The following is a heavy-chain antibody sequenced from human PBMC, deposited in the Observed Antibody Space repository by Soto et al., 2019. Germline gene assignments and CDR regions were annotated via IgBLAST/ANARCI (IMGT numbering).Heavy chain of an antibody. D-gene: IGHD2-15*01. V-gene: IGHV4-34*01. J-gene: IGHJ6*02. CDR2: INHSGST. CDR1: GGSFSGYY. CDR3: ARFGGQDIVVVVAATHGMDV. Sequence: SETLSLTCAVYGGSFSGYYWSWIRQPPWKGLEWIGEINHSGSTNYNPSLKSRVTISVDTSKNQFSLKLSSVTAADTAVYYCARFGGQDIVVVVAATHGMDVWGQGTTVTVSS.